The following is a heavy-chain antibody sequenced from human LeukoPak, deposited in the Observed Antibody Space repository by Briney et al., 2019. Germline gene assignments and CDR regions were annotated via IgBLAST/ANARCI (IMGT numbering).Heavy chain of an antibody. CDR2: IYYSGNT. CDR1: GGSISFGTYY. Sequence: PSETLSLTCTVSGGSISFGTYYWGWIRQPPGKGLDWIGSIYYSGNTYYNPSLKSRVTISVDTSKNQFSLKLSSVTAADTAVYYCARVGQLAFDYWGQGALVTVSS. J-gene: IGHJ4*02. D-gene: IGHD6-13*01. CDR3: ARVGQLAFDY. V-gene: IGHV4-39*07.